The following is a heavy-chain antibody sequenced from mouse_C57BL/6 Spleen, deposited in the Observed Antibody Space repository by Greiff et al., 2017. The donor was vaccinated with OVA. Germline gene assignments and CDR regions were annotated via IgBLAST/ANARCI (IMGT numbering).Heavy chain of an antibody. D-gene: IGHD3-2*02. V-gene: IGHV1-55*01. CDR1: GYTFTSYW. CDR3: ARWGTAQARAGFAY. J-gene: IGHJ3*01. Sequence: QVQLQQPGAELVKPGASVKMSCKASGYTFTSYWITWVKQRPGQGLEWIGDIYPGSGSTNYNEKFKSKATLTVDTSSSTAYMQLRSLTSEDSAVYYCARWGTAQARAGFAYWGQGTLVTVSA. CDR2: IYPGSGST.